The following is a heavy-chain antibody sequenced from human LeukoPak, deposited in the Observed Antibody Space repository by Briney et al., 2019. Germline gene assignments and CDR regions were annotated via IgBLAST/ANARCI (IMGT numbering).Heavy chain of an antibody. CDR3: ARNKRLGWERADTTFDY. CDR2: IYSSGST. CDR1: GGYISTYY. J-gene: IGHJ4*02. D-gene: IGHD1-1*01. V-gene: IGHV4-4*07. Sequence: SETLSLTCTVSGGYISTYYWSWIRQPAGKGLEWIGRIYSSGSTNYNPSLKSRLAMSVDTSKNQFSLRLSSVTAADTAVYYCARNKRLGWERADTTFDYWGRGTLVTVSS.